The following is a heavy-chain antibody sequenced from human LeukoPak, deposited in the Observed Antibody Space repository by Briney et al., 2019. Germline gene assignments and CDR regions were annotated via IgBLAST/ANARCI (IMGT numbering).Heavy chain of an antibody. CDR1: GYNFGSYW. CDR3: ARPNITSYYDSRGYDAFDV. Sequence: GESLKISCKGSGYNFGSYWIGWVRQMPGKGLEWMGIINPGDSETRYSPSFQGQVTISADKSVRTAYLQWSSLKASDTAMYYCARPNITSYYDSRGYDAFDVWGQGTMVTVSS. CDR2: INPGDSET. J-gene: IGHJ3*01. V-gene: IGHV5-51*01. D-gene: IGHD3-22*01.